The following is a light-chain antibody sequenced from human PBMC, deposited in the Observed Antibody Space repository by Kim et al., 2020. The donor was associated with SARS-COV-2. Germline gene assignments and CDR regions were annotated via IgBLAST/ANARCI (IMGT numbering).Light chain of an antibody. J-gene: IGKJ4*01. Sequence: ATIHCKSTQSVLYSASSKSYLAWYQQKPGQPPTLLIYWASTREAVVPARFIGSGSRTDFTLTINSLQADDVAVYYCQQYFRNPITFGGGTKVDIK. CDR2: WAS. CDR3: QQYFRNPIT. V-gene: IGKV4-1*01. CDR1: QSVLYSASSKSY.